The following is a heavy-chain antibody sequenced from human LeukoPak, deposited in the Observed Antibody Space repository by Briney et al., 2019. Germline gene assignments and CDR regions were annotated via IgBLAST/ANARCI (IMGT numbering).Heavy chain of an antibody. J-gene: IGHJ4*02. CDR2: IKQDGSEK. CDR1: GFTFSSYW. Sequence: GGSLRLSCTASGFTFSSYWMSWVRQAPGKGLEGVANIKQDGSEKYYVDSVKGRFNISRDNAKNSLYLQMNSLRAEDTAVYYCARDGYSSGWYEIDHSGYWVQGTLVTVSS. V-gene: IGHV3-7*01. D-gene: IGHD6-19*01. CDR3: ARDGYSSGWYEIDHSGY.